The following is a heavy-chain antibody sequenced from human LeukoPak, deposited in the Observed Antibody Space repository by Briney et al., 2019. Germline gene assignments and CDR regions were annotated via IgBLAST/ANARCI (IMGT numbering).Heavy chain of an antibody. CDR3: ARSGSWYSDFQH. D-gene: IGHD6-13*01. CDR2: INHSGST. V-gene: IGHV4-39*07. Sequence: SETLSLTCTVSGGSINSNNYFWGWFRQPPGKGLEWIGEINHSGSTNYNPSLKSRVTISVDTSKNQFSLKLSSVTAADTAVYYCARSGSWYSDFQHWGQGTLVTVSS. J-gene: IGHJ1*01. CDR1: GGSINSNNYF.